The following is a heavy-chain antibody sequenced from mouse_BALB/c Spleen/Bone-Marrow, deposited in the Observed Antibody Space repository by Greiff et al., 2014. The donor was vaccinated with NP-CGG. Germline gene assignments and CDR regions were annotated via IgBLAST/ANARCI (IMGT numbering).Heavy chain of an antibody. J-gene: IGHJ3*01. Sequence: EVQLVESGAELVKPGASVKLSCTASGFNIKDTYMHWVKQRPEQGLEWIGRIDPANGNTKYDPKFQGKATITADTSSNTAYLQLSSFSSEDTSLYYCSFYCYGSSLFAYWGPGPLVTAS. CDR1: GFNIKDTY. V-gene: IGHV14-3*02. CDR3: SFYCYGSSLFAY. CDR2: IDPANGNT. D-gene: IGHD1-1*01.